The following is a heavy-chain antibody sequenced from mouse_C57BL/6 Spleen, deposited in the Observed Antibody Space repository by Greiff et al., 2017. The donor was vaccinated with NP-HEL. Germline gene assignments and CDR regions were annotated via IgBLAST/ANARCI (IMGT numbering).Heavy chain of an antibody. V-gene: IGHV10-1*01. J-gene: IGHJ4*01. CDR2: IRSKSNNYAT. Sequence: DVQLVESGGGLVQPKGSLKLSCAASGFSFNTYAMNWVRQAPGKGLEWVARIRSKSNNYATYYTGSVKDTFTISRDDSESMLNLQMNNLKTVDTAMYYGVRGGRYYAMDDWGKGTSVTVSS. CDR1: GFSFNTYA. CDR3: VRGGRYYAMDD. D-gene: IGHD3-3*01.